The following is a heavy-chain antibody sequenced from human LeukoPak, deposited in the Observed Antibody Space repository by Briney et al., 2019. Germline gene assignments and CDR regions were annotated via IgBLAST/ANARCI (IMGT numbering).Heavy chain of an antibody. J-gene: IGHJ5*02. D-gene: IGHD1-26*01. CDR1: GFSISSYG. V-gene: IGHV3-23*01. CDR2: ISGSGGRT. Sequence: PGGSLRLSCVDPGFSISSYGMSWVRQAPGKGLEWVSGISGSGGRTDYADSVKGRFTISRDNSKNTLFLQMNSLRDEDTAVYYCAKDDPGGSKASDPWGQGTLVTVSS. CDR3: AKDDPGGSKASDP.